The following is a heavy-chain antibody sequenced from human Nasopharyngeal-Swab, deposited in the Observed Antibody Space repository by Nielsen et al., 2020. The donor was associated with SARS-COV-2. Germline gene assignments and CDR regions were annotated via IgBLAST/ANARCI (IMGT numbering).Heavy chain of an antibody. J-gene: IGHJ4*02. CDR2: IIPILGIA. CDR1: GGTFSSYA. V-gene: IGHV1-69*04. CDR3: ARDQLSDIVVVPAAMPEDY. Sequence: SVKVSCKASGGTFSSYAISWVRQAPGQGLEWMGRIIPILGIANYAQKFQGRVTITADKSTSTAYMELSSLRSEDTAVYYCARDQLSDIVVVPAAMPEDYWGQGTLVTVSS. D-gene: IGHD2-2*01.